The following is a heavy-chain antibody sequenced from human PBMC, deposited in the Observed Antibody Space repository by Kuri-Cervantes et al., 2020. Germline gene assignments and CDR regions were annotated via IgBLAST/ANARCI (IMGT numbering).Heavy chain of an antibody. CDR2: ITSSSYI. J-gene: IGHJ4*02. CDR3: ARSMTTVTLFDC. Sequence: ETLSLTCAASGFTFSDYYMSWIRQAPGKGLEWVSSITSSSYIYYADSVKGRFTISRDNAKNSLYLQMNSLRAEDTAVYYCARSMTTVTLFDCWGQGTLVTVSS. V-gene: IGHV3-69-1*01. CDR1: GFTFSDYY. D-gene: IGHD4-17*01.